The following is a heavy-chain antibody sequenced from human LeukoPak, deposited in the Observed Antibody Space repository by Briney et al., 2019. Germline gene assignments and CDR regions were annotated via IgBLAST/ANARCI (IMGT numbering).Heavy chain of an antibody. Sequence: PGRSLRLSCATSGFTFSSYGMHWVRQAPGKGLEWVADIWYDGSNKYHADSVKGRFTISRDNSKNTVSLQMTSLRAEDTAVYYCARAYSGFSSRGFDYWGQGTLVSVSS. J-gene: IGHJ4*02. V-gene: IGHV3-33*01. D-gene: IGHD5-12*01. CDR1: GFTFSSYG. CDR3: ARAYSGFSSRGFDY. CDR2: IWYDGSNK.